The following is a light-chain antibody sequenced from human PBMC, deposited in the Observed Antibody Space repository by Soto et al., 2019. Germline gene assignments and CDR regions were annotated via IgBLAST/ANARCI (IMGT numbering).Light chain of an antibody. CDR3: QQYGSSPYT. Sequence: EIVLTQSPGTLSLSPGKRATLSCRASQSVSSSYLAWYQQKPGQAPRLLIYGASSRATGIPHRFSGSGSGTDFTLTISRLEPEDFAVYYCQQYGSSPYTFGQGTKLEIK. J-gene: IGKJ2*01. CDR1: QSVSSSY. V-gene: IGKV3-20*01. CDR2: GAS.